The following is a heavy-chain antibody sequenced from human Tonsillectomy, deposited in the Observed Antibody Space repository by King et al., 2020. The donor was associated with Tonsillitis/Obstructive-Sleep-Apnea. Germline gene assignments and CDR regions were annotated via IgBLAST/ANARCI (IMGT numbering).Heavy chain of an antibody. CDR2: ISWNSGSI. V-gene: IGHV3-9*01. J-gene: IGHJ4*02. D-gene: IGHD3-22*01. CDR3: AKDRSPYYYDSSGYYSGLDY. Sequence: VQLVESGGGLVQPGRSLRLSCAASGFTFDDYAMHWVRQAPGKGLEWVSGISWNSGSIGYAGSVKGRLTISRDNAKNSLYLQMNSLRAEGTALYYCAKDRSPYYYDSSGYYSGLDYWGQGTLVTVSS. CDR1: GFTFDDYA.